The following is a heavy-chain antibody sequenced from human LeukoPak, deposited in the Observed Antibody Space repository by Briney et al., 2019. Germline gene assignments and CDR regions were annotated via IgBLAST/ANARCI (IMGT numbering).Heavy chain of an antibody. CDR3: ARVFTPGRFDY. Sequence: ASVNVSCKASGYSFTSYYMHWVRQAPGQGLEWMGIINPSGGSASYAQKFQGRVTMTSDTSTSTVYMEVSSLRSEDTAVYYCARVFTPGRFDYWGQGTLVTVSS. V-gene: IGHV1-46*01. CDR2: INPSGGSA. CDR1: GYSFTSYY. J-gene: IGHJ4*02.